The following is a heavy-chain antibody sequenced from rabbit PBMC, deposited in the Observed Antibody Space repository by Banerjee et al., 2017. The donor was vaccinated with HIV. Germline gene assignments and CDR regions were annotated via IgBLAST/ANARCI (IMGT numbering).Heavy chain of an antibody. Sequence: QSLEESGGDLVKPGASLTLTCKTSGFTLINYWICWVRQAPGKGLEWIACINTSSGNTVYATWAKGRFTISKTSWTTVTLQMTSLTAADTATYFCARDLTGVTGWNFNLWGQGTLVTVS. D-gene: IGHD7-1*01. CDR1: GFTLINYW. CDR2: INTSSGNT. V-gene: IGHV1S40*01. J-gene: IGHJ4*01. CDR3: ARDLTGVTGWNFNL.